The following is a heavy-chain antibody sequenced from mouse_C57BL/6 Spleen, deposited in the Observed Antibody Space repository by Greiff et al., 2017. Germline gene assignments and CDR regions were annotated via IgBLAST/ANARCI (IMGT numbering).Heavy chain of an antibody. V-gene: IGHV7-1*01. CDR2: SRNKANDYTT. J-gene: IGHJ4*01. CDR1: GFTFSDFY. Sequence: EVQLVESGGGLVQSGRSLRLSCATSGFTFSDFYMEWVRQAPGKGLEWIAASRNKANDYTTEYSASVKGRFIVSRDTSQSILYLQMNALRAEDTAIYYCERESNSYAMDYWGQGTSVTVSS. CDR3: ERESNSYAMDY. D-gene: IGHD2-5*01.